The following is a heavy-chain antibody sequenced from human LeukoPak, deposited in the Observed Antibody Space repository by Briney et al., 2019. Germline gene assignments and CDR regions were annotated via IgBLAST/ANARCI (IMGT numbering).Heavy chain of an antibody. CDR3: ARDQTPYYYDSSGYYYEVDY. CDR1: GYTFTSYG. D-gene: IGHD3-22*01. V-gene: IGHV1-18*01. CDR2: ISAYNGNT. J-gene: IGHJ4*02. Sequence: ASVKVSCKASGYTFTSYGISWVRQAPGQGLEWMGWISAYNGNTNYAQKLQGRVTMTTDTSTSTAYMELRSLRSDDTAVYYCARDQTPYYYDSSGYYYEVDYWGQGTLVTVSS.